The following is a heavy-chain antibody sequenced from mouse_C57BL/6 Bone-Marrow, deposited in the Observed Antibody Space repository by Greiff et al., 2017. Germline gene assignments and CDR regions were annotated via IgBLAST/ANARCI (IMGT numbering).Heavy chain of an antibody. D-gene: IGHD1-1*01. CDR1: GYTFTSYW. CDR2: IDPSDSYT. Sequence: QVQLQQPGAELVMPGASVKLSCKASGYTFTSYWMHWVKQRPGQGLEWIGEIDPSDSYTNYNQKFKGKSTLTVDKSSSTAYMQLSSLTSEDSAVYYCARPYGRSSLAYWGQGTLVTVSA. J-gene: IGHJ3*01. CDR3: ARPYGRSSLAY. V-gene: IGHV1-69*01.